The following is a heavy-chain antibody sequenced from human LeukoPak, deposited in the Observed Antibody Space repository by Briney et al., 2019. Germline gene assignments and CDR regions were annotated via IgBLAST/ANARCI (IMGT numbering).Heavy chain of an antibody. D-gene: IGHD6-13*01. CDR2: ISSSSSYI. CDR1: GLTLSSYS. V-gene: IGHV3-21*01. CDR3: ARAGLGEQQLVELYYYYYGMDV. Sequence: PGGSLRLSCAASGLTLSSYSMNCVRQAPGKGLEWVSSISSSSSYIYYADSVKGRFANSIDNAKNILYLQMNSLRAEETAVYYCARAGLGEQQLVELYYYYYGMDVWGQGTTVTVSS. J-gene: IGHJ6*02.